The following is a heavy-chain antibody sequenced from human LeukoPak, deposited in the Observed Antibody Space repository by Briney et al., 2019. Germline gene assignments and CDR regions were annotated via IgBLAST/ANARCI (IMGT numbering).Heavy chain of an antibody. CDR2: LYSGGNT. J-gene: IGHJ5*02. D-gene: IGHD1-26*01. CDR1: GFNVSSNY. Sequence: GGSLRLSCAASGFNVSSNYMNWVRQAPGKGLEWVSVLYSGGNTYYADSVKGRFTISRDNSKNILYLQMNSLRAEDTAVYYCARFRPPGTWGQGTLVTVSS. CDR3: ARFRPPGT. V-gene: IGHV3-53*01.